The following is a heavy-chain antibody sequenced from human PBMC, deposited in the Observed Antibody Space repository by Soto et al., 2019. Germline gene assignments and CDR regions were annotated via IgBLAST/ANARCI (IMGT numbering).Heavy chain of an antibody. CDR2: IIPIFGTA. Sequence: GASVKVSCKASGGTFSSYAISWVRQAPGQGLKWMGGIIPIFGTANYAQKFQGRVTITADESTSTAYMELSSLRSEDTAVYYCARGYCSSTSCSFWTVIMDVWGQGTTVTVSS. D-gene: IGHD2-2*01. CDR3: ARGYCSSTSCSFWTVIMDV. CDR1: GGTFSSYA. V-gene: IGHV1-69*13. J-gene: IGHJ6*02.